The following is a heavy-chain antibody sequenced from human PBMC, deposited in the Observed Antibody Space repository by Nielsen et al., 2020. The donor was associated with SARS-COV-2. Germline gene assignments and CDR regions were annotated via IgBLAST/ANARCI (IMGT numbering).Heavy chain of an antibody. V-gene: IGHV3-9*01. D-gene: IGHD5-24*01. Sequence: SLKISCAASGFTFDDHAMHWVRQAPGKGLEWVSGVSSRGRVMGYADSVKGRFIISRDNAVNSLYLQMNSLTAEDTAVYYCANDTGSRAVSDNVFDIWGRGTMVTVSS. CDR2: VSSRGRVM. J-gene: IGHJ3*02. CDR1: GFTFDDHA. CDR3: ANDTGSRAVSDNVFDI.